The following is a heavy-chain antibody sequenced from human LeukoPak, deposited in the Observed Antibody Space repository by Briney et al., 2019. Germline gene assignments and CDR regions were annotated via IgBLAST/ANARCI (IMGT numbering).Heavy chain of an antibody. V-gene: IGHV3-30*02. J-gene: IGHJ4*02. D-gene: IGHD4-17*01. CDR1: GFTFSSYG. CDR3: ASVYGDYVGY. CDR2: IRYDGSNK. Sequence: GGSLRLSCAASGFTFSSYGMHWVRQAPGKGLEWVAFIRYDGSNKYYADSVKGRFTISRDNSKNTLYLQMDSLRAEDTAVYYCASVYGDYVGYWGQGTLVTVSS.